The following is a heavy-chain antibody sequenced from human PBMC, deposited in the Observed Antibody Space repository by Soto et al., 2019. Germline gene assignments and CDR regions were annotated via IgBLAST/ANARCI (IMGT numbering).Heavy chain of an antibody. CDR3: ASMDYDSSGSYDY. J-gene: IGHJ4*02. D-gene: IGHD3-22*01. Sequence: PSETLSLTCTVSGGSVSSGSYYWSWIRQPPGKGLEWIGYIYYSGSTNYNPSLKSRVTISVDTSKNQFSLKLSSVTAADTAVYYCASMDYDSSGSYDYWGQGTLVTVSS. CDR2: IYYSGST. CDR1: GGSVSSGSYY. V-gene: IGHV4-61*01.